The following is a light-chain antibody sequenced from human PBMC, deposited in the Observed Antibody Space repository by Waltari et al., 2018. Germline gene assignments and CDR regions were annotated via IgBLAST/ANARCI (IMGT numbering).Light chain of an antibody. CDR2: DVS. CDR3: STYSPSGTPYV. V-gene: IGLV2-14*03. CDR1: SGDIGSHNV. J-gene: IGLJ1*01. Sequence: QSALTQTASVSGSPGQSITLYCTGTSGDIGSHNVVSWYQQHPGKAPRLMIFDVSNRPSGVSDRFSGSKSGNAASLTISGLQAEDEADYYCSTYSPSGTPYVFGTGTEVTVL.